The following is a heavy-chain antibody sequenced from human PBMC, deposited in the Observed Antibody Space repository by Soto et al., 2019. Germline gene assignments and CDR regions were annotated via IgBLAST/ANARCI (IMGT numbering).Heavy chain of an antibody. V-gene: IGHV1-69*05. CDR2: INPIVGTG. CDR1: GGTFSSYA. Sequence: ASVKVSCKASGGTFSSYAISWVRQAPGQGLEWMGWINPIVGTGVFAQSFQGRVTMTRDTSTSTVYMEVSSLRSEDTAVYYCARVDPGEPSTFDHWGQGTLVTVSS. CDR3: ARVDPGEPSTFDH. J-gene: IGHJ4*02. D-gene: IGHD3-10*01.